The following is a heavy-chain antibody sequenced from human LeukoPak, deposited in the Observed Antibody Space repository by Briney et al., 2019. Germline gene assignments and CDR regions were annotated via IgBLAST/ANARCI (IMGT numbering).Heavy chain of an antibody. CDR2: IKTDGSEK. D-gene: IGHD5-18*01. V-gene: IGHV3-7*03. Sequence: PGGSLRLSCEGSGFTFSNYWMGWVRQAPGKGLQWVANIKTDGSEKYYVDSVKGRFTISRDNAKNSLYLQMNSLRAEDTALYYCAKDIHPSTRGIPGYWGQGTLVTVSS. CDR3: AKDIHPSTRGIPGY. CDR1: GFTFSNYW. J-gene: IGHJ4*02.